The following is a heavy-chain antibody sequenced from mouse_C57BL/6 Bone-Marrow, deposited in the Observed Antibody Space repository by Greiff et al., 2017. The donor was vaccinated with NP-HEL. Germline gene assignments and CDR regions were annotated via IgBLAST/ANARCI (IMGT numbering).Heavy chain of an antibody. Sequence: EVKLMESGGDLVKPGGSLKLSCAASGFTFSSYGMSWVRQTPDKRLEWVATISSGGSYTYYPDSVKGRFTISRDNAKNTLYLKMSSLKSEDTAMYYCARRPLYYGGAMDYWGQGTSVTVSS. CDR2: ISSGGSYT. D-gene: IGHD1-1*01. CDR1: GFTFSSYG. V-gene: IGHV5-6*02. CDR3: ARRPLYYGGAMDY. J-gene: IGHJ4*01.